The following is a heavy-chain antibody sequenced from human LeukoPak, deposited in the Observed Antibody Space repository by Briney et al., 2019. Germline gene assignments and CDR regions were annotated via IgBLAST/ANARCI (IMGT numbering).Heavy chain of an antibody. J-gene: IGHJ4*02. D-gene: IGHD3-22*01. V-gene: IGHV1-18*01. CDR2: ISAYNGNT. CDR3: ARDGSYYYDSSGYLDY. Sequence: ASVKVSCKASGYTFTSYGISWVRQAPGQGLAWMGWISAYNGNTNYAQKLQGRVTMTTDTSTSTAYMELRSLRSDDTAVYYCARDGSYYYDSSGYLDYWGQGTLVTVSS. CDR1: GYTFTSYG.